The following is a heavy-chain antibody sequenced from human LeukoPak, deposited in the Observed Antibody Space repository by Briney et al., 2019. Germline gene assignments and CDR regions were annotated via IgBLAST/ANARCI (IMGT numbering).Heavy chain of an antibody. CDR2: IIPIFGTA. V-gene: IGHV1-69*05. D-gene: IGHD3-3*01. CDR1: GGTFSSYA. Sequence: SVKVSCKASGGTFSSYAISWVRQAPGQGLEWMGGIIPIFGTANYAQSFQDRVTVTTDTSTSTVYMELRSLTSDDTAVYYCARDQKSGLEVLWRYWGQGTLVTVSS. CDR3: ARDQKSGLEVLWRY. J-gene: IGHJ4*02.